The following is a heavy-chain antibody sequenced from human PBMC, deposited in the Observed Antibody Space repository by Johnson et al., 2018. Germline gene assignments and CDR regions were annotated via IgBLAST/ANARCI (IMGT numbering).Heavy chain of an antibody. CDR2: IYSGGRT. D-gene: IGHD3-10*01. CDR1: GFTVSSNY. CDR3: ARTRLERTLRGCKLSHHLDV. J-gene: IGHJ6*04. Sequence: VQLVQSGGGSVQPGGSLRLSCAASGFTVSSNYMRWVRQAPGKGLEGVSVIYSGGRTYYADSVKGRFTLSRDNSKNTVYLQMKSLRSEDTAVYYCARTRLERTLRGCKLSHHLDVWGKGTTVTVSS. V-gene: IGHV3-66*02.